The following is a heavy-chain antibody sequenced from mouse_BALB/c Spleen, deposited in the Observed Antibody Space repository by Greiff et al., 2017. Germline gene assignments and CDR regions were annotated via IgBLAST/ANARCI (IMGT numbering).Heavy chain of an antibody. D-gene: IGHD5-2*01. J-gene: IGHJ1*01. CDR1: GYAFTSYN. CDR3: ARLEYLYWYFDV. CDR2: IDPYNGGT. V-gene: IGHV1S135*01. Sequence: EVKLQESGPELVKPGASVKVSCKASGYAFTSYNMYWVKQSHGKSLEWIGYIDPYNGGTSYIQKFKGKATLTVDKSSSTAYMHLNSLTSEDSAVYYCARLEYLYWYFDVWGAGTTVTVSS.